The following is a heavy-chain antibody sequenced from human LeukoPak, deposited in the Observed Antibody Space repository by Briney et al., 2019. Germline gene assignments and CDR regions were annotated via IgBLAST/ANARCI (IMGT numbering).Heavy chain of an antibody. D-gene: IGHD6-19*01. Sequence: GGSLRLSCAASGFTFSSYSMNWVRQAPGKGLEWVSSISSSSSYIYYADSVKGRFTISRDNAKNSLYLQMNSLRAEDTAVYYCARGFHSSGWYDYWGQGTLVTVSS. CDR3: ARGFHSSGWYDY. J-gene: IGHJ4*02. CDR2: ISSSSSYI. CDR1: GFTFSSYS. V-gene: IGHV3-21*01.